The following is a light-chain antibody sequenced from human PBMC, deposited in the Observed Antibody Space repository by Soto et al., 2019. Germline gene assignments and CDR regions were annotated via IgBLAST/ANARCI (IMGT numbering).Light chain of an antibody. CDR2: RTS. V-gene: IGKV3-15*01. CDR3: QQYNNWPRAT. J-gene: IGKJ4*01. CDR1: QSISSN. Sequence: EIVMTQSPATLSVSPGERATLSCRASQSISSNLAWYQQKPGQAPRLLMFRTSSRATGFPARFSGSGYGTEFNLIISSLQSEDFVVYYCQQYNNWPRATFGGGTKVDIK.